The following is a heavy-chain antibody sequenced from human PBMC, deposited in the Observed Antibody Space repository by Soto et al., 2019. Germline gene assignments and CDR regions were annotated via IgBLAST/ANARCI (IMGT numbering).Heavy chain of an antibody. CDR1: GYSFAGYW. Sequence: GESLKISCKGSGYSFAGYWITWVRQKPGKGLEWMGRIDPSDSQTYYSPSFRGHVTISVTKSITTVFLQWSSLRASDTAMYYCARQIYDSDTGPNFQYYFDSWGQGTRVTVSS. V-gene: IGHV5-10-1*01. D-gene: IGHD3-22*01. J-gene: IGHJ4*02. CDR2: IDPSDSQT. CDR3: ARQIYDSDTGPNFQYYFDS.